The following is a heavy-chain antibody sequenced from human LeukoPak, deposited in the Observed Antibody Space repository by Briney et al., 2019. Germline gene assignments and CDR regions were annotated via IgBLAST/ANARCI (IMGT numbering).Heavy chain of an antibody. D-gene: IGHD5-18*01. V-gene: IGHV4-4*07. CDR1: GGSISSYY. J-gene: IGHJ4*02. CDR3: ARLNSYGYSGSWYYFDY. Sequence: TSETLSLTCTVSGGSISSYYWSWIRQPAGKGLEWIGRIYSSGSNDYNPSLRSRVTMSVDTSKNQFSLKVRSVTAADTAVYYCARLNSYGYSGSWYYFDYWGQGTLVTVSS. CDR2: IYSSGSN.